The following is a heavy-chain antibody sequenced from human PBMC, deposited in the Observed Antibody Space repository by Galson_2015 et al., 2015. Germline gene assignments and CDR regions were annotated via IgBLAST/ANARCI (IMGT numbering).Heavy chain of an antibody. D-gene: IGHD3-9*01. Sequence: SLRLSCAASGFTFSSYAMSWVRQAPGKGLECVSAISGNGGSTYYADSVKGRFTISRDNSKNTLYLQMNSLRAEDTAVYYCAKDRETKRLRYFDSDAFDIWGQGTMVTVSS. CDR2: ISGNGGST. J-gene: IGHJ3*02. CDR1: GFTFSSYA. V-gene: IGHV3-23*01. CDR3: AKDRETKRLRYFDSDAFDI.